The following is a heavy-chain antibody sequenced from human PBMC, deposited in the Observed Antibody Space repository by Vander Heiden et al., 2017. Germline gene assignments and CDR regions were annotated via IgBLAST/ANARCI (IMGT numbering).Heavy chain of an antibody. CDR2: ISSSSTYI. CDR3: ASRGYCGGDNCLHHLDY. D-gene: IGHD2-15*01. V-gene: IGHV3-21*01. Sequence: EVQLVESGGGLVKPGGSLRLSCAASGFTFSSYSMSWVRQAPGKGLEWVSSISSSSTYIHYADSVKGRFIISRDNAKNSLCLQMNSLRVEDTAVYYCASRGYCGGDNCLHHLDYWGQGTLVTASS. J-gene: IGHJ4*02. CDR1: GFTFSSYS.